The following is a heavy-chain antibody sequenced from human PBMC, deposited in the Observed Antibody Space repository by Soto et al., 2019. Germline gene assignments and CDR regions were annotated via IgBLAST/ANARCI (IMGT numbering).Heavy chain of an antibody. CDR1: GYTFTDYN. Sequence: ASVKVSCKTSGYTFTDYNLHWVRQAPGQGLEWMGSINPRNGDAVSPQKFQARVTMTRDASTTTAYMELIRLTSPDADVYYCARHRFTSGSDYFDYWGQGTVVTVSS. D-gene: IGHD1-1*01. CDR3: ARHRFTSGSDYFDY. J-gene: IGHJ4*02. CDR2: INPRNGDA. V-gene: IGHV1-2*02.